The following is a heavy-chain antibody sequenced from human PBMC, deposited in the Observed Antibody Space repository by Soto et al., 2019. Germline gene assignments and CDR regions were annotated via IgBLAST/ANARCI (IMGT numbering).Heavy chain of an antibody. V-gene: IGHV3-23*01. D-gene: IGHD6-19*01. CDR3: AKDEGSGWYFDY. J-gene: IGHJ4*02. CDR2: ISGSGGST. Sequence: EVQLLESGGGLVQPGGSLRLSCAASGFTFSSYAMSWVRQAPGKGLEWVSAISGSGGSTYYADSVKGRSTISRDNSKNTLYLQMNSLRAEDTAVYYCAKDEGSGWYFDYWGQGTLVTVSS. CDR1: GFTFSSYA.